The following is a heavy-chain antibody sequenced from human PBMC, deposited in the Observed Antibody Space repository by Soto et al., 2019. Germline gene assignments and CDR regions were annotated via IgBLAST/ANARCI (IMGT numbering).Heavy chain of an antibody. D-gene: IGHD3-10*01. CDR1: GFTFSSYG. CDR3: ASDAPSRGPPGVY. Sequence: PGGSLRLSCAASGFTFSSYGMHWVRQAPGKGLEWVAVIWYDGSNKYYADSVKGRFTISRDNSKNTLYLQMNSLRAEDTAVYYWASDAPSRGPPGVYWGQGTLVSVSS. CDR2: IWYDGSNK. V-gene: IGHV3-33*01. J-gene: IGHJ4*02.